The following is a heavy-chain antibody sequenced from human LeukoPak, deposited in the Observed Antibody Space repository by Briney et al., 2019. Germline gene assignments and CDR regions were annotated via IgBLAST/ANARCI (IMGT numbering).Heavy chain of an antibody. J-gene: IGHJ4*02. CDR1: GGSISSSNSF. CDR2: IDYSGGV. V-gene: IGHV4-39*01. Sequence: PSETLSLTCTVSGGSISSSNSFWGWIRQPPGKGLGWIASIDYSGGVYYNPSLKSRVTISVDTSKNQFSLKVNSVTAADTAVYYCARRGGSGVRGDYYFDYWGQGTLVTVSS. CDR3: ARRGGSGVRGDYYFDY. D-gene: IGHD3-10*01.